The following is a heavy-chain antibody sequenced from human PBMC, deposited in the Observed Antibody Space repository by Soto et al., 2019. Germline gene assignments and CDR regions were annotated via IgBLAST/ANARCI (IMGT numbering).Heavy chain of an antibody. Sequence: GGSLRLSCAASGFTFSSYSMNWVRQAPGKGLEWVSYISSSSSTIYYADSVKGRFTISRGNAKNSLYLQMNSLRAEDTAVYYCARDLGVVGCSGGSCYDEGPLGYWGQGTLVTVSS. CDR3: ARDLGVVGCSGGSCYDEGPLGY. CDR2: ISSSSSTI. CDR1: GFTFSSYS. J-gene: IGHJ4*02. V-gene: IGHV3-48*01. D-gene: IGHD2-15*01.